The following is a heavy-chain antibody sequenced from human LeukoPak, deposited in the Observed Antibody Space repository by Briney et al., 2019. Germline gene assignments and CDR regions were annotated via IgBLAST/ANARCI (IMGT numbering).Heavy chain of an antibody. CDR2: ISYSGST. Sequence: SETLSLTCTVSGGSISSYYWSWIRQPPGQGLEWIGHISYSGSTNYNPSLESRVTISVDTSKNQFSLKLSSVTAADTAVYYCARSRRGIAAAPNWFDPWGQGTLVTVSS. CDR1: GGSISSYY. CDR3: ARSRRGIAAAPNWFDP. J-gene: IGHJ5*02. D-gene: IGHD6-13*01. V-gene: IGHV4-59*08.